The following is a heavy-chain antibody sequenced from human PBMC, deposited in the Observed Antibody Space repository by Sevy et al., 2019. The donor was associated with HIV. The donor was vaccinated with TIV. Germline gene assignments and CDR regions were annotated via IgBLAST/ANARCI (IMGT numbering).Heavy chain of an antibody. Sequence: ASVKVSCKVSGSTLSQMAMHWVRQAPGKGLEWMATFDAEDAETSYTQKLQGRVTMTEDTSRDTAYMELRNMRYEDAAVYYCAPTKDYYEGSGEPFDYWGQGTLVTVSS. V-gene: IGHV1-24*01. CDR3: APTKDYYEGSGEPFDY. D-gene: IGHD3-16*01. CDR2: FDAEDAET. J-gene: IGHJ4*02. CDR1: GSTLSQMA.